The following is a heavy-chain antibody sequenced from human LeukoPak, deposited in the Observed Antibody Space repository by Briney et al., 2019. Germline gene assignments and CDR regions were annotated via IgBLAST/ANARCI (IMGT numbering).Heavy chain of an antibody. CDR2: IIPIFGTA. J-gene: IGHJ4*02. CDR3: ASPGRAARPGDFDY. V-gene: IGHV1-69*13. CDR1: GGTFSSYA. Sequence: SVKVSCKASGGTFSSYAISWVRQAPGQGLEWMGGIIPIFGTANYAQKFQGRVTITADESTSTAYMELSSLRSEDTAVYYCASPGRAARPGDFDYWGQGTLVTVSS. D-gene: IGHD6-6*01.